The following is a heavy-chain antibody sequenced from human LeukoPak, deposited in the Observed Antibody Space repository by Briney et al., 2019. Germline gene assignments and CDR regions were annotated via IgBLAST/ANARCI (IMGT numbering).Heavy chain of an antibody. CDR1: GFTFSDYW. V-gene: IGHV3-74*01. D-gene: IGHD3-22*01. Sequence: PGGSLRLSCVASGFTFSDYWMHWVRQAPGKGLVWVSHINSDGSTTNYADSVKGRFTVSRDNAKNTLYLQMNSLRAEDTAVYYCAKDYYDSSGCDWGRGTLVTVSS. CDR3: AKDYYDSSGCD. CDR2: INSDGSTT. J-gene: IGHJ4*02.